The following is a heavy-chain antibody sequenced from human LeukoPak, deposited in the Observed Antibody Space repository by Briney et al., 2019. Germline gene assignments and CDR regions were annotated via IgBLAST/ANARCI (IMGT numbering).Heavy chain of an antibody. V-gene: IGHV4-59*01. D-gene: IGHD2-21*01. CDR3: AREGIPGFDY. Sequence: TSETLSLTCTVSGDSISSYYWSWIRQPPGKGLEWIGYIYYSGSTNYNPSLKSRVTISVDTSKNQFSLKLSSVTAADTAVYYCAREGIPGFDYWGQGTLVTVSS. J-gene: IGHJ4*02. CDR2: IYYSGST. CDR1: GDSISSYY.